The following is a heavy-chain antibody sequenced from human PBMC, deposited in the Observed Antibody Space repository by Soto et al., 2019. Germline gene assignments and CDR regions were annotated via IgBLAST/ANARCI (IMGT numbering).Heavy chain of an antibody. CDR1: GYTFTDYW. V-gene: IGHV5-51*01. D-gene: IGHD6-19*01. CDR2: IYPGDSDT. Sequence: PGDSLRISCKGSGYTFTDYWIGWVRQLPGKGLEWMGIIYPGDSDTRYSPSFQGHVTITVDKSTNTAYLQWNTLRASDTAMYYCARHSSNFRYSYYAMDVWGQGTTVT. CDR3: ARHSSNFRYSYYAMDV. J-gene: IGHJ6*02.